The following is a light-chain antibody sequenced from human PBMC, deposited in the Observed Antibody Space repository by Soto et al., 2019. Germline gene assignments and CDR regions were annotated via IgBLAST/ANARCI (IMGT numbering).Light chain of an antibody. J-gene: IGKJ4*01. Sequence: EIVMTQSPATLSVSPGERVTPSCRASQSVSNNLAWYQQKPGQAPRLLIYGATATATGIPARFSGSGSGTEFTLTISSLQSEDFEVYYCQQHDDWPLTFGGGNKVEMK. V-gene: IGKV3-15*01. CDR3: QQHDDWPLT. CDR2: GAT. CDR1: QSVSNN.